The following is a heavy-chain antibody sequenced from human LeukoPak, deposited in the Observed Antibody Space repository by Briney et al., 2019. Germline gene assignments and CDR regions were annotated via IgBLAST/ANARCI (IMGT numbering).Heavy chain of an antibody. D-gene: IGHD3-22*01. CDR3: ARSRHYYDSSGYYAFDI. V-gene: IGHV3-48*01. CDR1: GFTFSSYG. CDR2: ISSSSSTI. Sequence: GGSLRLSCAASGFTFSSYGMTWVRQAPGKGLEWVSYISSSSSTIYYADSVKGRFTISRDNAKNSLYLQLNSLRAEDTAVYYCARSRHYYDSSGYYAFDIWGQGTMVTVSS. J-gene: IGHJ3*02.